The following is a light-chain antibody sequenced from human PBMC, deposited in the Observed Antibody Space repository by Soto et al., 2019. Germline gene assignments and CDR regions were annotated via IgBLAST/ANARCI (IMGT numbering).Light chain of an antibody. CDR3: QQSYGIPRT. J-gene: IGKJ1*01. CDR2: AAS. Sequence: DIQMTQSPSSLSASVGDRVTITCRASQSVSTYFNWYQQKPGKAPNLQIYAASNLQSGVPSRFSGTGSGTDFTLTISSLQPEDSATYYCQQSYGIPRTFGQGTKVEIK. V-gene: IGKV1-39*01. CDR1: QSVSTY.